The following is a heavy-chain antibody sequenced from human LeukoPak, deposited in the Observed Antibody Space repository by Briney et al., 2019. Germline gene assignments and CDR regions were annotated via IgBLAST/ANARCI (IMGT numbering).Heavy chain of an antibody. CDR3: ARIPGDRPDD. V-gene: IGHV4-59*01. J-gene: IGHJ4*02. Sequence: SETLSLTCTVSGGSISSYYWTCIRQPPGKGLEWIGYMYFGGRTNYNPSLKSRATISIDTSKKQFSLKLKSVTAADTAVYYCARIPGDRPDDWGQGTLVTVSS. CDR1: GGSISSYY. CDR2: MYFGGRT. D-gene: IGHD7-27*01.